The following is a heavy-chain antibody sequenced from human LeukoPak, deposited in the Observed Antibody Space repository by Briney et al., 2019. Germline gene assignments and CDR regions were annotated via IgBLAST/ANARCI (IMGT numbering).Heavy chain of an antibody. CDR1: GYTFTSYF. D-gene: IGHD5-24*01. J-gene: IGHJ4*02. CDR3: ARSQGMATVSLTFDY. Sequence: ASVKVSCKTSGYTFTSYFMHWVRPAPGQGLEWMGIINPSDGSTSYAQKFQGRVTMTRDASTRTVYMELSSLRSEDTAVYFCARSQGMATVSLTFDYWGQGTLVTVSS. V-gene: IGHV1-46*01. CDR2: INPSDGST.